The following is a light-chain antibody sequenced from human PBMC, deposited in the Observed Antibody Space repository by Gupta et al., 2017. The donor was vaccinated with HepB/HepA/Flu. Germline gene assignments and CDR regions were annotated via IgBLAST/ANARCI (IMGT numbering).Light chain of an antibody. CDR1: SNNVGNQV. Sequence: QAGLTQPPSVSKGLRQTATLTCTGNSNNVGNQVAAWLQQHQGHPPNLLSYKNNNRPSGISERFSASRSGNTASLTITGLQPEDEADYYCSAWDSSRSVQVFGGGTKLTVL. J-gene: IGLJ2*01. CDR2: KNN. V-gene: IGLV10-54*04. CDR3: SAWDSSRSVQV.